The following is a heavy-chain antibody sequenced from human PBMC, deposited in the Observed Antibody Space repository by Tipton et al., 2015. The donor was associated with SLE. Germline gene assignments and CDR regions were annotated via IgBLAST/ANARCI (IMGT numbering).Heavy chain of an antibody. CDR1: GASISSYY. CDR2: LSYSGSP. V-gene: IGHV4-59*01. D-gene: IGHD1-1*01. J-gene: IGHJ6*03. Sequence: TLSLTCTVSGASISSYYWSWIRQPPGKGLEWIGYLSYSGSPKYNASLKSRVTISVDTSENQLSLKLTSVTAADTAVHYCARASGMERPYYNNNFRDVWNKGTTVTVS. CDR3: ARASGMERPYYNNNFRDV.